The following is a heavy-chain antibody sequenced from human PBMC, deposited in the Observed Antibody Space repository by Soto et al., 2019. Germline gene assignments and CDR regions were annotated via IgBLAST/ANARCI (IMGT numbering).Heavy chain of an antibody. CDR1: GFTFSSYS. D-gene: IGHD2-2*02. CDR3: ARYCSSTSCYTSATNYYGMDV. J-gene: IGHJ6*02. Sequence: GGSLRLSCAASGFTFSSYSMNWVRQAPGKGLEWVSSISSSSSYIYYADSVKGRFTISRDNAKNSLYLQMNSLRAEDTVVYYCARYCSSTSCYTSATNYYGMDVWGQGTTVTVSS. V-gene: IGHV3-21*01. CDR2: ISSSSSYI.